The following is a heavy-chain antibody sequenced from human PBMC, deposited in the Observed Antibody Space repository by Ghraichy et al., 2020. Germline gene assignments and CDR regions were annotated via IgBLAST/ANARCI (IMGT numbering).Heavy chain of an antibody. Sequence: GGSLRLSCAASGFTFSSYGMSWVRQAPGKGLQWVSAISSSGGSTYYADSVRGRLTISRDNDKNTLYLQMNSLRAEDTAVYYCATALGYSNSSYAPWFDPWGQATLVTVPS. J-gene: IGHJ5*02. CDR3: ATALGYSNSSYAPWFDP. CDR2: ISSSGGST. V-gene: IGHV3-23*01. CDR1: GFTFSSYG. D-gene: IGHD6-13*01.